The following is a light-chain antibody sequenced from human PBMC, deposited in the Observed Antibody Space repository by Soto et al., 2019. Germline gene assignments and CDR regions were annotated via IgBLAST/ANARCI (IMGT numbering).Light chain of an antibody. Sequence: EIVMTQSPATLSVSPGGRATLSCRASQSISGTLAWYQQKPGQAPRLLIYGASTRATSFPARFSGSGSGTDFTLTIRSLQSEDFAVYYCQQYNNWPWTFVQGTKVQIK. V-gene: IGKV3-15*01. CDR2: GAS. CDR3: QQYNNWPWT. CDR1: QSISGT. J-gene: IGKJ1*01.